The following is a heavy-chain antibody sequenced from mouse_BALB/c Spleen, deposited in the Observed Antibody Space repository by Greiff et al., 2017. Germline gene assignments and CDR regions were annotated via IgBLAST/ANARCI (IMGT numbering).Heavy chain of an antibody. Sequence: VHVKQSGAELVKPGASVKLSCTASGFNIKDTYMHWVKQRPEQGLEWIGRIDPANGNTKYDPKFQGKATITADTSSNTAYLQLSSLTSEDTAVYYCATQTARATFDYWGQGTTLTVSS. CDR3: ATQTARATFDY. V-gene: IGHV14-3*02. CDR2: IDPANGNT. D-gene: IGHD3-2*01. CDR1: GFNIKDTY. J-gene: IGHJ2*01.